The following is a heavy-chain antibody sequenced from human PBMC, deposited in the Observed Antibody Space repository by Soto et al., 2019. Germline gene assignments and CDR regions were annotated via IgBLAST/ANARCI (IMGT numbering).Heavy chain of an antibody. V-gene: IGHV1-8*01. Sequence: ASVKVSCKASGYTFTSYDINWVRQATGQGLEWMGWMNPNSGNTGYAQKFRGRVTMTRNTSISTAYMELSSLRSEDTAVYYCARGRYDSSGYYPDYWGQGTLVTVSS. CDR3: ARGRYDSSGYYPDY. J-gene: IGHJ4*02. CDR1: GYTFTSYD. D-gene: IGHD3-22*01. CDR2: MNPNSGNT.